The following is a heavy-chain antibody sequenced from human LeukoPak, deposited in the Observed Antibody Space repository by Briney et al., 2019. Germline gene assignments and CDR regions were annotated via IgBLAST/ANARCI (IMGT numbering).Heavy chain of an antibody. CDR3: ARAGSGYSFDY. D-gene: IGHD3-22*01. Sequence: SETLSLTCTVSGGSISGYYWSWIRQPPGKGLEWIGYLYYSGSTNYNPSLKSRVTISVDTSKNQFSLKLSSVTAADTAVYYCARAGSGYSFDYWGQGTLVTVSS. CDR1: GGSISGYY. CDR2: LYYSGST. J-gene: IGHJ4*02. V-gene: IGHV4-59*01.